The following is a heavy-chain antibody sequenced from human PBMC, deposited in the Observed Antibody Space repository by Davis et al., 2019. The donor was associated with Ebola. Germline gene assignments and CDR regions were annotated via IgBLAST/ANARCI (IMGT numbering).Heavy chain of an antibody. CDR3: TRPKRGGAYDFWSGYRYNFFDP. J-gene: IGHJ5*02. Sequence: PGGSLRLSCAASGFSFSGSDMHWVRQASGKGLEWVGRIRTKANNYATRYGASVKGRFTISRDDSKNTAYLQMNSLKTEDTAVYYCTRPKRGGAYDFWSGYRYNFFDPWGQGTLVTVSS. V-gene: IGHV3-73*01. D-gene: IGHD3-3*01. CDR1: GFSFSGSD. CDR2: IRTKANNYAT.